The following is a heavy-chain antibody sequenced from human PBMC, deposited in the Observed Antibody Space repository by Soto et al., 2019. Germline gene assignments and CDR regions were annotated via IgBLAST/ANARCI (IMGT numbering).Heavy chain of an antibody. D-gene: IGHD6-19*01. CDR2: IYYSGST. J-gene: IGHJ2*01. CDR1: GGSISSGGYY. V-gene: IGHV4-31*03. Sequence: QVQLQESGPGLVKPSQTLSLTCTVSGGSISSGGYYWSWIRQHPGKGLEWIGYIYYSGSTYYNPSLKSRVTISVDTSKNQFSLKLSSVTAADTAVYYCARVGPARRKTVAEYNYWYFDLWGRGTLVTVSS. CDR3: ARVGPARRKTVAEYNYWYFDL.